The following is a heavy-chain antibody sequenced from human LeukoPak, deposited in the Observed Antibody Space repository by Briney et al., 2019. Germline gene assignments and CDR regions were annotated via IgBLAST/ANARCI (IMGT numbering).Heavy chain of an antibody. J-gene: IGHJ6*02. CDR2: IKSKSDGGTT. V-gene: IGHV3-15*01. D-gene: IGHD5-18*01. CDR1: GFTFSSYW. Sequence: GGSLRLSCAPSGFTFSSYWMSWVRQAPGKGREWVGRIKSKSDGGTTDYTAPVKGRFTTSRDDSKNTLYLQMNSLKTEDTAIYYCTRGYNYGMDVWGQGTTVTVSS. CDR3: TRGYNYGMDV.